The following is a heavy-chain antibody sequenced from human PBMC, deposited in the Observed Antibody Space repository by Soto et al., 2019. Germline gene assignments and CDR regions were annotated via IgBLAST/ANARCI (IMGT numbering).Heavy chain of an antibody. J-gene: IGHJ6*02. Sequence: ASVKVSCKASGYTFTGYYMHWVRQAPGQGLEWMGWINPNSGGTNYAQKFQGRVTMTRDTSISTAYMELSRLRSDDTAVYYCAREPPRGYSGYDLYYYYGMDVWG. V-gene: IGHV1-2*02. CDR1: GYTFTGYY. CDR3: AREPPRGYSGYDLYYYYGMDV. CDR2: INPNSGGT. D-gene: IGHD5-12*01.